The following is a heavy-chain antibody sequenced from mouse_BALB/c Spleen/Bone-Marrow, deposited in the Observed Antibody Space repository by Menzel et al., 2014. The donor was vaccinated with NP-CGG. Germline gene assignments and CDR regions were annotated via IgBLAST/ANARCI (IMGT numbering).Heavy chain of an antibody. CDR1: GFTFSSFG. CDR3: TRGGNWEDFDY. V-gene: IGHV5-17*02. Sequence: EVQLVESGGGLVQPGGSRKLSCAASGFTFSSFGMHWVRQAPEKGLEWIAYISSDSGAIFYADTVKGRFTISRDNPKNTLFLQMTSLRSEDTAIYFCTRGGNWEDFDYWGQGTTLTVPS. CDR2: ISSDSGAI. J-gene: IGHJ2*01. D-gene: IGHD4-1*01.